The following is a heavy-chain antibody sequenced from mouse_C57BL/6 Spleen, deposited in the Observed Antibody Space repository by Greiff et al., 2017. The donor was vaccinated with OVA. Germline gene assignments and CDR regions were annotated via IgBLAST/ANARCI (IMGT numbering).Heavy chain of an antibody. Sequence: QVQLQQSGAELVKPGASVKISCKASGYAFSSYWMNWVKQRPGQGLEWIGQIYPGDGDTNYNGKFKGKATLTADKSSSTAYMQLSSLTSEDSAVYFCARCYYGYGDWYFDVWGTGTTVTVSS. CDR1: GYAFSSYW. V-gene: IGHV1-80*01. CDR2: IYPGDGDT. J-gene: IGHJ1*03. CDR3: ARCYYGYGDWYFDV. D-gene: IGHD2-2*01.